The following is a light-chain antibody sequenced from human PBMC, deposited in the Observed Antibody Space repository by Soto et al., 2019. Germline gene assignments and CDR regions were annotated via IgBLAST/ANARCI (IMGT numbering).Light chain of an antibody. V-gene: IGLV1-47*01. J-gene: IGLJ2*01. CDR2: RNN. CDR3: AAWDGSLSGVV. Sequence: VLTQPPSASGTPGQRVTISCSGSSSNIGNNYVYWYQQLPGPAPKLLIYRNNQRTLGVPDRFSGSKSGTSASLAISGLRSEDEDDDYYAAWDGSLSGVVFGGGTKLTVL. CDR1: SSNIGNNY.